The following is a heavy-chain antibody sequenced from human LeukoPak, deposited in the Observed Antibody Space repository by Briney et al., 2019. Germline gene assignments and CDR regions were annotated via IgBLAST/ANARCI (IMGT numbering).Heavy chain of an antibody. J-gene: IGHJ4*02. CDR3: AKSKSPYPMDYIFDF. CDR1: GFTFSNYG. Sequence: GTSLRLSCATSGFTFSNYGMHWVRQAPGKGLEWVAVISNDGSNIQYADSAKGRFTISRDNSKNTVYLQMNSLRTDDAAVYYCAKSKSPYPMDYIFDFWGQGTRVTVSS. D-gene: IGHD4-11*01. CDR2: ISNDGSNI. V-gene: IGHV3-30*18.